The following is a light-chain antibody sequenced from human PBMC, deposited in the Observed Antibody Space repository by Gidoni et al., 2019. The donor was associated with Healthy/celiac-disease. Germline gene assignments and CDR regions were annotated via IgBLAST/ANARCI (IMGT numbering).Light chain of an antibody. V-gene: IGKV1-33*01. CDR1: QDISNY. Sequence: DIQMTQSPSSLSASVGDRVTITCQASQDISNYLTWYQQKPGKAPKLLIYDASNLETGVPSRISGSGSGTDFTFTISSLQPEDIATYYCQQYDNLPITFGQGTRLEIK. CDR2: DAS. CDR3: QQYDNLPIT. J-gene: IGKJ5*01.